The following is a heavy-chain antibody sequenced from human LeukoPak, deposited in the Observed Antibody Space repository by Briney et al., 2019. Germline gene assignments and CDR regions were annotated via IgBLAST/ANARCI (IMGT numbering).Heavy chain of an antibody. CDR3: AAAWGDYDSSGPHYGMDV. J-gene: IGHJ6*02. D-gene: IGHD3-22*01. CDR1: GFTFTSSA. Sequence: EASVKVSCKASGFTFTSSAVQWVRQARGQRLGWIGWIVVGSGNTNYAQKFQERVTITRDMSTSTAYMELSSLRSEDTAVYYCAAAWGDYDSSGPHYGMDVWGQGTTVTVSS. V-gene: IGHV1-58*01. CDR2: IVVGSGNT.